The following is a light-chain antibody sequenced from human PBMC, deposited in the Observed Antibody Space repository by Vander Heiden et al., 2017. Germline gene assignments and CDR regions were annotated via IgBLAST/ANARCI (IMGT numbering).Light chain of an antibody. CDR1: NIGSNS. V-gene: IGLV3-21*02. Sequence: SYVLTQPPSVSVAPGQTAKITCGGKNIGSNSVHWYQQRPGQAPVLVVYDDSDRPSGIPERFSGSNSGNAATLTISRVEAGDEADYYCQVWDSTTDHHVFATGTKVTVL. J-gene: IGLJ1*01. CDR2: DDS. CDR3: QVWDSTTDHHV.